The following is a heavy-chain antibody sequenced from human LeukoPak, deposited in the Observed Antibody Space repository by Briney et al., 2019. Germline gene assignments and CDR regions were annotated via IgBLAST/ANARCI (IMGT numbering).Heavy chain of an antibody. D-gene: IGHD2/OR15-2a*01. J-gene: IGHJ4*02. V-gene: IGHV1-18*01. Sequence: ASVKVSCTASGYTFTSYGLSWVRQAPGQGLEWMGWLSTYNGNTDYAQKFQGRVTMTTDTSTSTAYMELRSLRSDDTAVYYCARDRTSLSDPIVHDYWGQGTLVTVSS. CDR2: LSTYNGNT. CDR1: GYTFTSYG. CDR3: ARDRTSLSDPIVHDY.